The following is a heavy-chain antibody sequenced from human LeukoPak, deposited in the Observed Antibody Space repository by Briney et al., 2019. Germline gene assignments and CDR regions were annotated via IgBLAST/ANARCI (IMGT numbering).Heavy chain of an antibody. CDR1: GFTFCSNW. D-gene: IGHD3-16*01. CDR2: IDSDGSST. J-gene: IGHJ4*02. CDR3: ARGRGTSSMHPRSSRLDY. Sequence: GGSLRLSCAASGFTFCSNWMHWVRQAPGKGLVWVSRIDSDGSSTSYADSVKGRFTISRDNAKNTLSLQMNSLRAEDTAVYYCARGRGTSSMHPRSSRLDYWGQGTLVTVSS. V-gene: IGHV3-74*01.